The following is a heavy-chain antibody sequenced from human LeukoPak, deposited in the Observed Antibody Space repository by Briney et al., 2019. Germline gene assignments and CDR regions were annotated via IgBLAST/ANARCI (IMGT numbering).Heavy chain of an antibody. Sequence: PGGSLRLSCAASGFTFSSYAMSWVRQAPGKWLERVSTITGSGGNTYYADSVKGRFTISRDNSKNALYPQMNSLRAEDTAIYYCAKESPVAATGRSWFDPWGQGTLVTVSS. J-gene: IGHJ5*02. V-gene: IGHV3-23*01. CDR3: AKESPVAATGRSWFDP. CDR1: GFTFSSYA. D-gene: IGHD6-13*01. CDR2: ITGSGGNT.